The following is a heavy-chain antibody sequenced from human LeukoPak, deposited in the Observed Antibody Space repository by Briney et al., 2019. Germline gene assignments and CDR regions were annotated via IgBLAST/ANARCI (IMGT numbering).Heavy chain of an antibody. CDR2: ISSDGRNK. CDR3: ARVWEYYGDYVFDY. Sequence: GGSLRLSCATSGFIFSDYGMHWVRQTPGKGLEWVATISSDGRNKNYGDSVKGRFTISRDNSKNTLYLQMNSLRAEDTAVYYCARVWEYYGDYVFDYWGQGTLVTVSS. J-gene: IGHJ4*02. V-gene: IGHV3-30*03. CDR1: GFIFSDYG. D-gene: IGHD4-17*01.